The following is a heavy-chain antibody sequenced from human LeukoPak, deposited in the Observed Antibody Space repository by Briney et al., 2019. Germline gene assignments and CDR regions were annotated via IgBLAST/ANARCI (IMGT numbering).Heavy chain of an antibody. CDR2: VDPEDDKN. V-gene: IGHV1-24*01. D-gene: IGHD6-13*01. J-gene: IGHJ6*03. CDR1: GNTLSELS. Sequence: ASVKVSCKVSGNTLSELSMHWVRQAPGKGLEWMGGVDPEDDKNIYAQKFQGRVTMTEDTSTDTAYMELSNLRSEDTAVYYCALTAAGTYYYYYYMDVWGKGTTVTVSS. CDR3: ALTAAGTYYYYYYMDV.